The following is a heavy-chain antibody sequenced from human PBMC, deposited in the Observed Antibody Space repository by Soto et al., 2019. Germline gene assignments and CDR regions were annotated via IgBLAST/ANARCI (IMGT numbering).Heavy chain of an antibody. Sequence: GASVKVSCKASGGTFSSYAISWVRQAPGQGLEWMGGIIPIFGTANYAQKFQGRVTITADESTSTAYMELSSLRSEDTAVYYCARVPYSSRPGPFDYWGQGTLVTVSS. CDR2: IIPIFGTA. D-gene: IGHD6-13*01. CDR1: GGTFSSYA. J-gene: IGHJ4*02. V-gene: IGHV1-69*13. CDR3: ARVPYSSRPGPFDY.